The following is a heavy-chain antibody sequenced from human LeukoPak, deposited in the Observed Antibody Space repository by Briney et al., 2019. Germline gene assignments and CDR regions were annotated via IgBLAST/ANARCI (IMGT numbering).Heavy chain of an antibody. D-gene: IGHD6-6*01. Sequence: GGSLRLSCAASGFTFSSYSMNWVRQAPGKGLEWVSYISSSSSTIYYADSVKGRFTISRDNSKNTLYLQMNSLRAEDTAVYYCARAFGAARIRYYYYYMDVWGKGTTVTVSS. CDR3: ARAFGAARIRYYYYYMDV. CDR1: GFTFSSYS. V-gene: IGHV3-48*01. CDR2: ISSSSSTI. J-gene: IGHJ6*03.